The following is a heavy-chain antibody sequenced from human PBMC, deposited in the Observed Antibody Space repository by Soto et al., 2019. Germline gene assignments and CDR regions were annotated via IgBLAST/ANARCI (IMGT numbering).Heavy chain of an antibody. CDR2: ISYDGSNK. D-gene: IGHD6-6*01. V-gene: IGHV3-30-3*01. CDR3: ARDTVPYYYYGMDV. J-gene: IGHJ6*02. Sequence: SMRLSCAACGFSFSSYAMHWVRKAPGKGLEWVAVISYDGSNKYYADSVKGRFTISRDNSKNTLYLQMNSLRAEDTAVYYCARDTVPYYYYGMDVWGQGTTVTVSS. CDR1: GFSFSSYA.